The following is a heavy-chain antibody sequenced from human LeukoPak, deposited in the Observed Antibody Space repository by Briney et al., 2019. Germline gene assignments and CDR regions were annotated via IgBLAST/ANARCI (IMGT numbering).Heavy chain of an antibody. Sequence: ASVKVSCKASGYTFTGYYMHWVRQAPGQGLEWMGWINPNSGGTNYAQKFQGRVTMTRDTSISTAYMELSRLRSDDPAVYSCSRDRCGSYDFRFAPWGQGTLVTVSS. V-gene: IGHV1-2*02. CDR1: GYTFTGYY. CDR3: SRDRCGSYDFRFAP. D-gene: IGHD3-3*01. J-gene: IGHJ5*02. CDR2: INPNSGGT.